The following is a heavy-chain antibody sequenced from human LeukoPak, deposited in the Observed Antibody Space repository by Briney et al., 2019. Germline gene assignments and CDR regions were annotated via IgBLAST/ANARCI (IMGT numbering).Heavy chain of an antibody. J-gene: IGHJ4*02. Sequence: GESLKISCKGSGYSFTSYWIGWVRQMPGKGLEWMGIIYPGDSDTRYSPSFQGQVTISADKSVSTAYLQWSSLKASDTAMYYCARRVEVPDYFDSWAREPWSPSPQ. V-gene: IGHV5-51*01. D-gene: IGHD2-2*01. CDR1: GYSFTSYW. CDR3: ARRVEVPDYFDS. CDR2: IYPGDSDT.